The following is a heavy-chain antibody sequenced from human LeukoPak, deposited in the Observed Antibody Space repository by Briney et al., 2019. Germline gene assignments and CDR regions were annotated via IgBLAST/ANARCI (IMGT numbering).Heavy chain of an antibody. V-gene: IGHV3-7*01. J-gene: IGHJ4*02. CDR3: SGRDERRNPWAY. Sequence: GGSLRLSCGPSGFTFTRFWINWVRQAPGRGLEWVANIDPDGSHKYYVDSVKGRFTISRDNAKNSVYLQMNSLRAEDTAVYYCSGRDERRNPWAYWGQGTLVSVSS. CDR1: GFTFTRFW. D-gene: IGHD5-24*01. CDR2: IDPDGSHK.